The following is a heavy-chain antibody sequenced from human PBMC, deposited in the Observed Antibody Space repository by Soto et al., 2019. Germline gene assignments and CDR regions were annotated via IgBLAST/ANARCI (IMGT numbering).Heavy chain of an antibody. CDR1: GESISSSSYY. D-gene: IGHD2-21*02. CDR2: IYYSGRT. J-gene: IGHJ4*02. V-gene: IGHV4-39*01. CDR3: ARQRTTVVTQAYFDH. Sequence: SETLSLTCIVSGESISSSSYYWGWIRQPPGKGLEWIGSIYYSGRTYYNPSFKSRVTISIDTSKNQFSLKLSSMTATDTAVYYCARQRTTVVTQAYFDHWGQGALVTVSS.